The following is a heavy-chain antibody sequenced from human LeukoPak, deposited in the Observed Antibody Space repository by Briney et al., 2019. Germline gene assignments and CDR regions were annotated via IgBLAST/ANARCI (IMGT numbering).Heavy chain of an antibody. V-gene: IGHV1-18*01. CDR3: ARDVYSSGWYGGFDY. CDR1: GYTFTSYG. D-gene: IGHD6-19*01. J-gene: IGHJ4*02. Sequence: ASVKVSCKASGYTFTSYGISWVRQAPGRGLEWMGWISAYNGNTNYAQKLQGRVTMTTDTSTSTAYMELRSLRSDDTAVYYCARDVYSSGWYGGFDYWGQGTLVTVSS. CDR2: ISAYNGNT.